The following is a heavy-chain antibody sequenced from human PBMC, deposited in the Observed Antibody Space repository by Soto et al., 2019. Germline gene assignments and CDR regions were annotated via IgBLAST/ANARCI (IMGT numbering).Heavy chain of an antibody. V-gene: IGHV3-23*01. CDR1: GFTSSSNA. D-gene: IGHD3-3*01. CDR2: LSGSGGST. CDR3: AKGYPYDFWSGYPSQLYSDKPYYFDY. Sequence: GGSLRLSCAASGFTSSSNAMSWVRQAAGKGLEWVSALSGSGGSTYYADSVKGRFTISRDNSKNTLYLQMNSLRAEDTAVYYCAKGYPYDFWSGYPSQLYSDKPYYFDYWGQGTLVTVSS. J-gene: IGHJ4*02.